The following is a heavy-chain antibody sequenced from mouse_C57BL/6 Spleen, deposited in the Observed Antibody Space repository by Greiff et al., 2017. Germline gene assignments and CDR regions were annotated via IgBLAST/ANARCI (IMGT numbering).Heavy chain of an antibody. CDR2: ISDGGSYT. D-gene: IGHD2-1*01. V-gene: IGHV5-4*01. Sequence: EVKVVESGGGLVKPGGSLKLSCAASGFTFSSYAMSWVRQTPEKRLEWVATISDGGSYTYYPDNVKGRFTISRDNAKNNLYLQMSHLKSEDTAMYYCAREGKYGNYYFDVWGTGTTVTVSS. CDR1: GFTFSSYA. J-gene: IGHJ1*03. CDR3: AREGKYGNYYFDV.